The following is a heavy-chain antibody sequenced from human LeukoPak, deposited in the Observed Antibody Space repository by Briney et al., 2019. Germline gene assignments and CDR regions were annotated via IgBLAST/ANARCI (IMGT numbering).Heavy chain of an antibody. CDR2: IIWDGGST. V-gene: IGHV3-43*01. J-gene: IGHJ4*02. CDR3: AKDHYYGSGSYSRWVYFDY. Sequence: LTGGSLRLSCAASGFTFDDYTMHWVRQSPGKCLEWVSLIIWDGGSTYYADSVKGRFTISRDNSKNSLYLQMNSLRTEDTALYFCAKDHYYGSGSYSRWVYFDYWGQGTLVTVSS. D-gene: IGHD3-10*01. CDR1: GFTFDDYT.